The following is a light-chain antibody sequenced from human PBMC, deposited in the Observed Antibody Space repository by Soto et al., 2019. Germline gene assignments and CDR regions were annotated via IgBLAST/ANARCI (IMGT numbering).Light chain of an antibody. CDR3: QQYGSSPHT. CDR1: QSVSSSY. Sequence: EIVLTQSPGTLSLSPGERATLSCRASQSVSSSYLAWYQQKPGQAPRLLIYGASSRATGIPDRFSGSGSGTNFHLTISRLEPEDFAVYYCQQYGSSPHTFGQGTKLEIK. V-gene: IGKV3-20*01. CDR2: GAS. J-gene: IGKJ2*01.